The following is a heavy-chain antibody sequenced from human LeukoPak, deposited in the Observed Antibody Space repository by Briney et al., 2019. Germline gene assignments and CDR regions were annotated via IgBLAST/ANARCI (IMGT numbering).Heavy chain of an antibody. D-gene: IGHD2-2*01. CDR2: ISAYNGNT. Sequence: ASVKVSCKASGYTFTSYGISWVRQAPGQGLEWMGWISAYNGNTNYAQKLQGRVTMTTGTSTSTAYMELRSLRSDDTAVYYCAREPQYCSSTSCPLDYWGQGTLVTVSS. CDR1: GYTFTSYG. J-gene: IGHJ4*02. V-gene: IGHV1-18*01. CDR3: AREPQYCSSTSCPLDY.